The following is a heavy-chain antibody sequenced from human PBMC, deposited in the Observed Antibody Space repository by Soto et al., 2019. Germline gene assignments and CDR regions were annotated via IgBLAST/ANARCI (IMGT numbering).Heavy chain of an antibody. CDR2: IWYNGSNK. V-gene: IGHV3-33*01. D-gene: IGHD7-27*01. CDR3: ASLTGDLLDY. Sequence: PGGSLRLSCAASGLTFSSYGMLWVRQAPGKALERVAVIWYNGSNKYYADSVKGRFTISRDNSKNTLYLQMNSLRAEDTAVYYCASLTGDLLDYWGQGTLVTVSS. J-gene: IGHJ4*02. CDR1: GLTFSSYG.